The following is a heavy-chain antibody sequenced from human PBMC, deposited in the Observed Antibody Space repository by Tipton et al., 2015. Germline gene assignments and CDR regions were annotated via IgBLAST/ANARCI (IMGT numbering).Heavy chain of an antibody. CDR3: ARLGGSGNGDPSGWFDP. D-gene: IGHD4-17*01. CDR2: IHYSGST. J-gene: IGHJ5*02. CDR1: GDSISSRSYY. Sequence: TLSLTCSVSGDSISSRSYYWGWIRQPPGRGLEWIGSIHYSGSTYYNSSLKSRLTISVDTSKNQFSLKVNYATTTDTAVYYCARLGGSGNGDPSGWFDPWGRGILVIVSS. V-gene: IGHV4-39*01.